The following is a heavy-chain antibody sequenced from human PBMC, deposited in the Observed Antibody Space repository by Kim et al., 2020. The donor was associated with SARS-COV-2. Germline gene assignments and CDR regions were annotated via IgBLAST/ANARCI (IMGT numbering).Heavy chain of an antibody. J-gene: IGHJ4*01. Sequence: GGSLRLSCAASGFTFSNYYMSWIRQAPGKGLEWSSYVSTNGGTTNYADSVKGRFTISRDNAKNPLYLQVNSLRADDTALYYCARIIGGSDGNLKDYWGQGTTVTVSS. CDR2: VSTNGGTT. CDR3: ARIIGGSDGNLKDY. CDR1: GFTFSNYY. V-gene: IGHV3-11*04. D-gene: IGHD2-15*01.